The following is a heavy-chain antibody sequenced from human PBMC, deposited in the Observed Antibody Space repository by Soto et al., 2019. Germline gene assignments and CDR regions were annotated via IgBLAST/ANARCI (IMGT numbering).Heavy chain of an antibody. CDR3: ARAPVYGGNGWLDP. V-gene: IGHV1-8*01. J-gene: IGHJ5*02. CDR2: MNPNSGNT. D-gene: IGHD2-15*01. Sequence: QVQLVQSGAEVKRPGASVMVSCRATGYTFKNYDINWVRQATGQGLEWIGRMNPNSGNTGYAQKFQGRVTLTRNTSLSTAYLEMSSLRSEETAVYYCARAPVYGGNGWLDPWGQGTLVTVSS. CDR1: GYTFKNYD.